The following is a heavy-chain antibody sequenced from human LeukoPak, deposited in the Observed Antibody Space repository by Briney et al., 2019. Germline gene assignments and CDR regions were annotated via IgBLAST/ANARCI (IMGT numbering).Heavy chain of an antibody. CDR1: GYTFTTYG. CDR2: ISAYNGNT. D-gene: IGHD3-3*01. Sequence: GASVKVSCKASGYTFTTYGISWVRQAPGQGLEWMGWISAYNGNTNYAQKLQGRVTMTADTSTSTVYMELRSLRSDDTAVYYCARALPITIFGVLTAPAAFDIWGQGTMVTVSS. V-gene: IGHV1-18*01. CDR3: ARALPITIFGVLTAPAAFDI. J-gene: IGHJ3*02.